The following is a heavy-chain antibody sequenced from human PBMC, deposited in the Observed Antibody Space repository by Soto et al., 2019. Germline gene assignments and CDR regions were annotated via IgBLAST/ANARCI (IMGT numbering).Heavy chain of an antibody. D-gene: IGHD1-26*01. Sequence: QVQLQESGPGLVKPSETLSLTCTVSGGSINSYYWSWIRQPPGKGLEWIGYIYYSGSTNYNPSLKSRATISVDTSKTKFSLKLRSVTGADTAVYYCARRYGGNFDYWGQGTLVTVSS. CDR3: ARRYGGNFDY. CDR2: IYYSGST. J-gene: IGHJ4*02. V-gene: IGHV4-59*01. CDR1: GGSINSYY.